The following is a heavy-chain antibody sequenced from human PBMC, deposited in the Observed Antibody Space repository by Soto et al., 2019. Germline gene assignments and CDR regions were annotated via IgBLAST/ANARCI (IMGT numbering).Heavy chain of an antibody. CDR1: GYTFTSYG. J-gene: IGHJ1*01. D-gene: IGHD4-17*01. CDR3: ARALTMTTYPEYFQH. V-gene: IGHV1-18*01. CDR2: ISAYNGNT. Sequence: ASVKVSCKASGYTFTSYGISWVRQAPGQGLEWMGWISAYNGNTNYAQKLQGRVTMTTDTSTSTAYMELRSLRSDDTAVYYCARALTMTTYPEYFQHWGQGTLVTVSS.